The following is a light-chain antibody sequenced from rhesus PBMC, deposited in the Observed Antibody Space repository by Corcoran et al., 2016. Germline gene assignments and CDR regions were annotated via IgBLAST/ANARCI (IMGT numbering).Light chain of an antibody. J-gene: IGKJ1*01. CDR1: QSCSSS. CDR2: GAS. Sequence: EIAMTQSPATLSLSPGERATLSCRASQSCSSSLAWYQQKPGQAPRPPIYGASNRPTGIPARFSGSGSGTDFTLPISSLEPEDVAVYYCLQHNSWWTFGQGTKVDIK. V-gene: IGKV3-24*01. CDR3: LQHNSWWT.